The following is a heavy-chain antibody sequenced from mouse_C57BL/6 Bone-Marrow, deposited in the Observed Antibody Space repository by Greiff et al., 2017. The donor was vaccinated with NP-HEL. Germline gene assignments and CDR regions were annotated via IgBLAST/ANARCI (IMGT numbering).Heavy chain of an antibody. CDR2: IDPSDSYT. D-gene: IGHD2-3*01. V-gene: IGHV1-59*01. J-gene: IGHJ3*01. CDR3: AHGYYVD. Sequence: QVHLQQPGAELVRPGTSVKLSCKASGYTFTSYWMHWVKQRPGQGLEWIGVIDPSDSYTNYNQKFKGKATLTVDTSSSTAYMQLSSLTSEDSAVYYCAHGYYVDWGQGTLVTVSA. CDR1: GYTFTSYW.